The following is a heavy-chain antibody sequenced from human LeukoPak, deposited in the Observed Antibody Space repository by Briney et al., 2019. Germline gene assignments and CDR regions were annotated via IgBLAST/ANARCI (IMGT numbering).Heavy chain of an antibody. J-gene: IGHJ4*02. D-gene: IGHD2-15*01. V-gene: IGHV3-21*01. CDR3: ARDIVSVAAATASDY. CDR1: GFTFSTYS. Sequence: GVLRLSCAASGFTFSTYSMNWVRQAPGKGLEWVSSISSGSRYIYYVDSVKGRFTISRDNAKNSLYLQMNSLRAEDTAVYYCARDIVSVAAATASDYWGQGTLVTVSS. CDR2: ISSGSRYI.